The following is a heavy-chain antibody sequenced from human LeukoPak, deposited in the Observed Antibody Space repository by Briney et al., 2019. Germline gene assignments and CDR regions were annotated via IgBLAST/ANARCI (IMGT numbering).Heavy chain of an antibody. CDR1: GFTFSSYA. Sequence: GGSLRLSCAASGFTFSSYAMSWVRQAPGKGLECVSAISGSGLSTYYADSVKGRFTISRDNSKNTLYLQMNSLRAEDTAVYYCAKEKKSGGWPLDYWGQGALVIVSS. CDR3: AKEKKSGGWPLDY. V-gene: IGHV3-23*01. J-gene: IGHJ4*02. CDR2: ISGSGLST. D-gene: IGHD2-15*01.